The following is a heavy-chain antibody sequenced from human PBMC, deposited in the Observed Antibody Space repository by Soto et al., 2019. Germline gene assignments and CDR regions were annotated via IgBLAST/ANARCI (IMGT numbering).Heavy chain of an antibody. CDR3: ARDLDDYGAFDI. D-gene: IGHD4-17*01. CDR2: ISAYNGNT. CDR1: GYSFTSYG. J-gene: IGHJ3*02. V-gene: IGHV1-18*01. Sequence: XSVKGSCNASGYSFTSYGIIWVRQAPGQGLEWMGWISAYNGNTNYAQKLQGRVTMTTDTSTSTAYMELRSLRSDDTAMYYCARDLDDYGAFDIWGQGTMVTVSS.